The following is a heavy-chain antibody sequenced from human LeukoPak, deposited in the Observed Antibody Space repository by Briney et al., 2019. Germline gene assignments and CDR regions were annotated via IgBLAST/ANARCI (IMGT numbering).Heavy chain of an antibody. J-gene: IGHJ4*02. Sequence: GASVKVSCKASGYTFTGYYMHWVRQAPGKGLEWVSSISSSSGSIYYADSLKGRFTISRDNARNSLYLQMDSLRAEDTAVYYCARDTTYCGSGCYSLTDYWGQGTLVSVSS. CDR2: ISSSSGSI. D-gene: IGHD2-21*02. CDR1: GYTFTGYY. CDR3: ARDTTYCGSGCYSLTDY. V-gene: IGHV3-21*01.